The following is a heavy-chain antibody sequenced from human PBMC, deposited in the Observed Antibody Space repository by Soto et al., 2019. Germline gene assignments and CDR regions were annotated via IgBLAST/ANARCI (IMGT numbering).Heavy chain of an antibody. V-gene: IGHV1-18*01. D-gene: IGHD2-8*01. Sequence: QGQLVQSGPEVKKPGASVKVSCKASGYTFSRYGISWARQAPGQGLEWMGWVSGYNGETKYAQKVQGRVTMTIDTATSTAYMELRSLTSDYTAKYYCAKNGQPPYYYYGMDVWGQGTTVTVSS. CDR1: GYTFSRYG. CDR3: AKNGQPPYYYYGMDV. CDR2: VSGYNGET. J-gene: IGHJ6*02.